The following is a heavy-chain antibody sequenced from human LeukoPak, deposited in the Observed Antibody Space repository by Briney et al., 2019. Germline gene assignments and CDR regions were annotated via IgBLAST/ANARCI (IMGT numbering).Heavy chain of an antibody. CDR2: FDPEDGET. J-gene: IGHJ4*02. CDR1: GYTLTELS. V-gene: IGHV1-24*01. D-gene: IGHD3-22*01. Sequence: ASVKVSCTVSGYTLTELSVHWVRQAPGKGLEWMGGFDPEDGETIYAQKFQGRVTMTEDTSTDTAYMELSSLRSEDTAVYYCAISSSGYHYPDYWGQGTLVTVSS. CDR3: AISSSGYHYPDY.